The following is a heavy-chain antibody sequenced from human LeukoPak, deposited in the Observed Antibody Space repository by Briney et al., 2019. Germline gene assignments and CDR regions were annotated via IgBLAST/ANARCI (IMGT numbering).Heavy chain of an antibody. CDR2: IYYSGST. J-gene: IGHJ4*02. CDR3: ARHVPYDSSDYTLTY. V-gene: IGHV4-59*08. Sequence: KTSETLSLTCTVSGDSISNYFWSWIRQPPGKGLEYIGCIYYSGSTNYNPSLKSRVTISADTSKNQLSLKLNSVTAADTAVYYCARHVPYDSSDYTLTYWGQGTLVTVSS. CDR1: GDSISNYF. D-gene: IGHD3-22*01.